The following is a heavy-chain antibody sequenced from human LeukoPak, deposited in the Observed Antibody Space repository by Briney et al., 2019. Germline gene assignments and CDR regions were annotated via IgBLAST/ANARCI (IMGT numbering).Heavy chain of an antibody. CDR1: GGSISSSNYY. J-gene: IGHJ5*02. V-gene: IGHV4-61*02. Sequence: SETLSLTCTVSGGSISSSNYYWGWIRQPAGKGLEWIGRIYTSGSTNYNPSLKSRVTMSVDTSKNQFSLKLSSVTAADTAVYYCARGFFGSGSFEFDPWGQGTLVAVSS. D-gene: IGHD3-10*01. CDR3: ARGFFGSGSFEFDP. CDR2: IYTSGST.